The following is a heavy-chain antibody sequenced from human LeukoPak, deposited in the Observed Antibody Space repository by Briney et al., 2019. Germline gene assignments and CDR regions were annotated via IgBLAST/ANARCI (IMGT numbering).Heavy chain of an antibody. CDR2: INHSGST. J-gene: IGHJ6*03. Sequence: PSETLSLTCAVYGGSFSGYYWSWIRQPPGKGLEWIGEINHSGSTNYNPSLKSRVTISVDTSKNQFSLKLSSVTAADTAVYYCARIYGSGSYYTAYYYYMDVWGKGTTVTVSS. D-gene: IGHD3-10*01. CDR3: ARIYGSGSYYTAYYYYMDV. V-gene: IGHV4-34*01. CDR1: GGSFSGYY.